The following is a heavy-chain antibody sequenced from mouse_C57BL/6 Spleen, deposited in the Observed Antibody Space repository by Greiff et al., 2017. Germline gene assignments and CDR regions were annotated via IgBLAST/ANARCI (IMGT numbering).Heavy chain of an antibody. Sequence: VMLVESGAELARPGASVKMSCKASGYTFTSYTMHWVKQRPGQGLEWIGYINPSSGYTKYNQKFKDKATLTADKSSSTAYMQLSSLTSEDSAVYYCARRDGSSPFDYWGQGTTLTVSS. CDR3: ARRDGSSPFDY. CDR2: INPSSGYT. J-gene: IGHJ2*01. CDR1: GYTFTSYT. D-gene: IGHD1-1*01. V-gene: IGHV1-4*01.